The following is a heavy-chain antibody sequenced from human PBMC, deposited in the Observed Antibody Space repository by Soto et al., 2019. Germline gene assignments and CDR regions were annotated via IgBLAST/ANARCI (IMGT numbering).Heavy chain of an antibody. J-gene: IGHJ4*02. Sequence: ETLRLSCAASGFTFSSYAMTWVRQAPGKGLEWLSVISSTGSTYFADSVKGRFTISRDNSKNTLSLQMHSLRVDDTAVYYCAKVGSSAWYHNSYFDYWGQGTLVTAPQ. CDR1: GFTFSSYA. CDR2: ISSTGST. V-gene: IGHV3-23*01. CDR3: AKVGSSAWYHNSYFDY. D-gene: IGHD6-19*01.